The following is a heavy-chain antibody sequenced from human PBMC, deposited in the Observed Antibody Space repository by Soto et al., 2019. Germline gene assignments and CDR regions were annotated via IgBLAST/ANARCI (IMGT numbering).Heavy chain of an antibody. CDR2: ISAYNGNT. CDR3: ASVFEYFCSGSDLMD. V-gene: IGHV1-18*01. Sequence: GSSGKPSCKAPGYTFTRYVISWVRQAPGQGLEWMGWISAYNGNTNYAQKLQGRVTMTTDTSTSTAYMELRSLRSDDTAVYYCASVFEYFCSGSDLMD. CDR1: GYTFTRYV. D-gene: IGHD3-3*01. J-gene: IGHJ6*01.